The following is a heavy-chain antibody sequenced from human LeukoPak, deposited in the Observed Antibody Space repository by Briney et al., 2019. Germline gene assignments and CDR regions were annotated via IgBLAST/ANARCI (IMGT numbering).Heavy chain of an antibody. CDR2: INTNSGDR. J-gene: IGHJ4*02. CDR3: AREGWDQRDTAAFDH. V-gene: IGHV1-2*02. CDR1: GYTFTGYY. D-gene: IGHD6-19*01. Sequence: VASVKVSCKASGYTFTGYYMHWVRQAPGQGLEWMGWINTNSGDRNSAQKFQGRVTMTRDTSISTVYMELSRLGPDDTAVYYCAREGWDQRDTAAFDHWGQGTLVTVSS.